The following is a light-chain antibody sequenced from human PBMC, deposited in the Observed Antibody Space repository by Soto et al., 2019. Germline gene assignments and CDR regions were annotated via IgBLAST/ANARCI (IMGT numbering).Light chain of an antibody. V-gene: IGLV2-11*01. Sequence: QSVLTQPRSVSGSPGQSVTISCTGTGNDVGAYNYVSWYQQHPGRPPKLMIYDVARWPSGVPDRFSGSKSGNTASLTISGLQAEDEVVYFWWSYEGGYTYLFGTVTKVAVL. J-gene: IGLJ1*01. CDR2: DVA. CDR1: GNDVGAYNY. CDR3: WSYEGGYTYL.